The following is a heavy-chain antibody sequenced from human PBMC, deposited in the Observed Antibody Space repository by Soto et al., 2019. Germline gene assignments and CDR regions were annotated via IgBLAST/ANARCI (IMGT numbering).Heavy chain of an antibody. Sequence: PGGSLRLSCEASGFIFSDHAMSWVRQAPGKGLEWVSAISGNGIATYYADSVKGRFTISRDNSKNTLYLQMNSLRAEDTAVYYCAKDADPTYYDYVWGSYRLYYFDYWGQGTLVTVSS. D-gene: IGHD3-16*02. CDR2: ISGNGIAT. V-gene: IGHV3-23*01. J-gene: IGHJ4*02. CDR1: GFIFSDHA. CDR3: AKDADPTYYDYVWGSYRLYYFDY.